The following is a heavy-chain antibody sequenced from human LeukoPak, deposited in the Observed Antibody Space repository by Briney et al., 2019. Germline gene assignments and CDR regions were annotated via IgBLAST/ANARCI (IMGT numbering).Heavy chain of an antibody. CDR3: ARRKGSSGYYYGLGY. CDR1: GYTFTGYY. D-gene: IGHD3-22*01. Sequence: GASVQVSCKASGYTFTGYYMHWVRQAPGQGLVWMGWINPNSGGTDYAQKFQGRVTMTRDTSISTAYMELSRLRSDDTAVYYCARRKGSSGYYYGLGYWGQGTLVTVSS. CDR2: INPNSGGT. J-gene: IGHJ4*02. V-gene: IGHV1-2*02.